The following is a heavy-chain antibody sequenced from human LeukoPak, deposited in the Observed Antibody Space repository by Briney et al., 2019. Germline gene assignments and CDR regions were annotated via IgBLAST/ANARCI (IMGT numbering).Heavy chain of an antibody. CDR1: GFTFSSYS. V-gene: IGHV3-21*01. Sequence: GGSLRLSCAASGFTFSSYSMNWVRQAPGKGLEWVSSISSSSSYIYYADSVKGRFTISRDNAKNSLYLQMNSLRAEGTAVYYCAVDIVVVVAATQVREYFDYWGQGTLVTVSS. CDR3: AVDIVVVVAATQVREYFDY. CDR2: ISSSSSYI. J-gene: IGHJ4*02. D-gene: IGHD2-15*01.